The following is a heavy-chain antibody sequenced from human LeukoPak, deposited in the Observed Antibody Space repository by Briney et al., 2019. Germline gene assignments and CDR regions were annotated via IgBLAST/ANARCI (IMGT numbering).Heavy chain of an antibody. CDR1: GFTFSSYA. CDR2: ISYDGSNK. D-gene: IGHD2-15*01. J-gene: IGHJ4*02. V-gene: IGHV3-30-3*01. CDR3: ARDGGSFFDY. Sequence: GGSLRLSCAASGFTFSSYAMHWVRQAPGKGLEWVTVISYDGSNKYYADSVKGRFTISRDNSKNTLYLQMNSLRAEDTAVYYCARDGGSFFDYWGQGTLVTVSS.